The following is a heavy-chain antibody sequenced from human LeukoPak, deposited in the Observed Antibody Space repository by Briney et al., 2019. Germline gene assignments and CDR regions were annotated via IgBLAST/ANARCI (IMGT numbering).Heavy chain of an antibody. J-gene: IGHJ4*02. V-gene: IGHV4-39*01. Sequence: PSETLSLTCTVSGGSISSSSYYWGWIRQPPGKGLEWIGSIYYSGSTYYNPSLKSRVTISVDTSKNQFSLKLSSVTAADTAVYYCAAGYSSSPLVDYWGQGTLVTVSS. CDR2: IYYSGST. CDR3: AAGYSSSPLVDY. D-gene: IGHD6-13*01. CDR1: GGSISSSSYY.